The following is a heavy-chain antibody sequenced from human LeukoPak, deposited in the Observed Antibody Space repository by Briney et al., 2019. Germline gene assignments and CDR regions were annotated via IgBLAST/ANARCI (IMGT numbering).Heavy chain of an antibody. CDR3: ARDKVWDYFYYYMDV. D-gene: IGHD3-16*01. CDR2: TYSGGTT. Sequence: GGSLRLSCAASGFTVSSNYMTWVRQAPGKGLEWVSVTYSGGTTYYADSVKDRFTISRDSSKNTLYLQMNNLRAEDTAVYYCARDKVWDYFYYYMDVWGKGTTVTVSS. J-gene: IGHJ6*03. V-gene: IGHV3-53*01. CDR1: GFTVSSNY.